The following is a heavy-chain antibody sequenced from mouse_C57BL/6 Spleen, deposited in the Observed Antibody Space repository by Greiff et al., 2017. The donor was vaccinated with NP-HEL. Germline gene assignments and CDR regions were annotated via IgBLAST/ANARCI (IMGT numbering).Heavy chain of an antibody. Sequence: EVQLQQSGPELVKPGASVKIPCKASGYTFTDYNMDWVKQSHGKSLEWIGDINPNNGGTIYNQKFKGKATLTVDKSSSTAYMELRSLTSEDTAVYYCARLATPHYYAMDYWGQGTSVTVSS. D-gene: IGHD1-1*01. CDR2: INPNNGGT. V-gene: IGHV1-18*01. CDR1: GYTFTDYN. CDR3: ARLATPHYYAMDY. J-gene: IGHJ4*01.